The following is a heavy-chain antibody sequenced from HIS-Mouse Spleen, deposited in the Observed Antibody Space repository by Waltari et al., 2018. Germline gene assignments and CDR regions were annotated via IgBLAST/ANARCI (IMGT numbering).Heavy chain of an antibody. Sequence: QVQLVQSGAEVKKPGASVKVSGKASGYTLTGYEMHWARQAPGQGLEWMGWINPNSGGTNYAQKFQGRVTMTRDTSISTAYMELSRLRSDDTAVYYCARVYSSSWRGFDYWGQGTLVTVSS. CDR2: INPNSGGT. CDR3: ARVYSSSWRGFDY. V-gene: IGHV1-2*02. D-gene: IGHD6-6*01. CDR1: GYTLTGYE. J-gene: IGHJ4*02.